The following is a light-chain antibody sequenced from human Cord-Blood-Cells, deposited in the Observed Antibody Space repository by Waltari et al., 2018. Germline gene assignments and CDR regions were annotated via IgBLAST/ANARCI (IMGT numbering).Light chain of an antibody. J-gene: IGLJ3*02. V-gene: IGLV2-23*01. CDR2: EGS. Sequence: QSPLTPPASVSGSPGQSITIPCTGTRSDVGSYNLVSWYQQHPGKAPKLMIYEGSKRSSGVSNRFSGSKSGNTASLTISGLQAEDEADYYCCSYAGSSTWVFGGGTKLTVL. CDR3: CSYAGSSTWV. CDR1: RSDVGSYNL.